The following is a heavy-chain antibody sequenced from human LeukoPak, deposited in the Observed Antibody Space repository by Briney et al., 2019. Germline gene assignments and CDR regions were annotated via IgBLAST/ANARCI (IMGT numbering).Heavy chain of an antibody. CDR3: ARDVGSSNWFDP. D-gene: IGHD2-15*01. CDR1: GFTFRTYA. CDR2: VNDFGGDA. Sequence: GGSLRLSCSASGFTFRTYAMAWVRQAPGKGLEWVSSVNDFGGDAYYADSVKGRFTISRDNAKNSLYLQMNSLRAEDTAVYYCARDVGSSNWFDPWGQGTLVTVSS. J-gene: IGHJ5*02. V-gene: IGHV3-21*01.